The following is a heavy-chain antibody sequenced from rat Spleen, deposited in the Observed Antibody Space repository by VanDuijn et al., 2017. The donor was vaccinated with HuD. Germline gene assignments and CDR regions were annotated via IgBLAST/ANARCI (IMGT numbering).Heavy chain of an antibody. CDR1: GFTFSDYA. Sequence: EVQLVESGGGLVQPGRSLKLSCAASGFTFSDYAMAWVRQAPTKGLEWVATISYDGITTYYPDSVKGRFSISRDNAKSSQYLQMDSLRSEDTATYYCTRDLKRRGFDYWGQGVMVTVSS. CDR3: TRDLKRRGFDY. V-gene: IGHV5-29*01. J-gene: IGHJ2*01. D-gene: IGHD1-11*01. CDR2: ISYDGITT.